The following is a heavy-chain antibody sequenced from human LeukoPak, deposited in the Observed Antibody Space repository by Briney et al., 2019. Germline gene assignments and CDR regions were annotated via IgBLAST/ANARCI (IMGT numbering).Heavy chain of an antibody. CDR1: GFTFSSYG. D-gene: IGHD3-16*01. V-gene: IGHV3-30*18. J-gene: IGHJ4*02. Sequence: GRSLRLSCAASGFTFSSYGMHWVRQAPGKGLEWVAVISYDGSNKYYADSVKGRFTISRDNSKNTLYLQMNSLRAEDTAVYYCAKESLGYWGQGTLVTVSS. CDR2: ISYDGSNK. CDR3: AKESLGY.